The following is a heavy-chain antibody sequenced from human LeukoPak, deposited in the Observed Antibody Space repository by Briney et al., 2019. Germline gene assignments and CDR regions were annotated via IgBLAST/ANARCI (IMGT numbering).Heavy chain of an antibody. Sequence: ASVKVSCKASGYTFTGYYMHWVRQAPGQGLEWMGWMNPNSGNTGYAQKFQGRVTMTRNTSISTAYMELSSLRSEDTAVYYCARGPYYDFWSGYSPADYWGQGTLVTVSS. CDR1: GYTFTGYY. CDR2: MNPNSGNT. CDR3: ARGPYYDFWSGYSPADY. V-gene: IGHV1-8*02. J-gene: IGHJ4*02. D-gene: IGHD3-3*01.